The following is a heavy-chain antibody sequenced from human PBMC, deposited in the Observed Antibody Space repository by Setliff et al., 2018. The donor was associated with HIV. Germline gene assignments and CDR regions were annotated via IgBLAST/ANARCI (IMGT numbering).Heavy chain of an antibody. D-gene: IGHD3-10*01. Sequence: ASVKVSCKTSGYTFTTYAIHWVRQAPGQRLEWMGWINGGNGHTKSSERFQGRVAFSRDSSASTAQMELSSLTSEDTAVYFCARGMIRGAIITEFDSWGQGTLVTVSS. J-gene: IGHJ4*02. CDR1: GYTFTTYA. V-gene: IGHV1-3*01. CDR2: INGGNGHT. CDR3: ARGMIRGAIITEFDS.